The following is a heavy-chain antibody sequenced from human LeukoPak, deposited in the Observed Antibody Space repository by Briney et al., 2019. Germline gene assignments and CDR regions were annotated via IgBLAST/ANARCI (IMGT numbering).Heavy chain of an antibody. CDR2: INHSGTT. Sequence: SETLSLTCAVYGGSFSGYYWSWIRQPPGKGMEWIGEINHSGTTNYNPSLKSRVTISVDTSKNQCSLKLTSVTAADTAVYYCARGPQSRFDYWGQGTLVTVSS. J-gene: IGHJ4*02. CDR3: ARGPQSRFDY. CDR1: GGSFSGYY. V-gene: IGHV4-34*01.